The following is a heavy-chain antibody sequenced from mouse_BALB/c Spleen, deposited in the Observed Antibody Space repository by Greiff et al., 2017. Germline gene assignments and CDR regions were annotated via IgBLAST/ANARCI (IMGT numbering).Heavy chain of an antibody. CDR2: ISSGSSTI. D-gene: IGHD3-2*02. J-gene: IGHJ1*01. CDR1: GFTFSSFG. CDR3: ARSSYDWYFDV. Sequence: EVKVEESGGGLVQPGGSRKLSCAASGFTFSSFGMHWVRQAPEKGLEWVAYISSGSSTIYYADTVKGRFTISRDNPKNTLFLQMTSLRSEDTAMYYCARSSYDWYFDVWGAGTTVTVSS. V-gene: IGHV5-17*02.